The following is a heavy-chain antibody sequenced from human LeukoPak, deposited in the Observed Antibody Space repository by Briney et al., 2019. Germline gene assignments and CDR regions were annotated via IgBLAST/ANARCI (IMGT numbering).Heavy chain of an antibody. CDR3: ARAGIVRWFDP. CDR1: GGSLNSGNYY. D-gene: IGHD1-26*01. V-gene: IGHV4-61*01. J-gene: IGHJ5*02. CDR2: IYYSGST. Sequence: ETLSLTCTVSGGSLNSGNYYWSWVRQPPGRGLEWLGYIYYSGSTNYNPSLKSRVTISVDTSKNQFSLRLSSATAADTAVYYCARAGIVRWFDPCGQGTLVTVSS.